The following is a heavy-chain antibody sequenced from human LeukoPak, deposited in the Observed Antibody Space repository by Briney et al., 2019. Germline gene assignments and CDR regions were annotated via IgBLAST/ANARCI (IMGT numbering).Heavy chain of an antibody. V-gene: IGHV4-4*02. D-gene: IGHD6-13*01. CDR3: ARRSSSWYSKIDS. Sequence: PSETLSLTCAVSGGSISSDSWWTWVRQPPGKGLEWIGEINHSGSTNYNPSLKSRVTISEDTSKNQFSLKLSSVTAADTAVYYCARRSSSWYSKIDSWGQGTLVTVSS. J-gene: IGHJ4*02. CDR1: GGSISSDSW. CDR2: INHSGST.